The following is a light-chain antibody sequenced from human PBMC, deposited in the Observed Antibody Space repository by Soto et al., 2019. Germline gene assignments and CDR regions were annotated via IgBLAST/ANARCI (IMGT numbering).Light chain of an antibody. CDR2: DAS. Sequence: IFMTQSPATLSVSPGGRATLSCRASEDVSSKLAWYQQKPGLPPRLVIYDASTRVTGIPGRFSGSGSGKDFTLTISGLQSEDFAIYYCLQYDTWPPGTFGQGTKVEI. J-gene: IGKJ1*01. CDR3: LQYDTWPPGT. V-gene: IGKV3-15*01. CDR1: EDVSSK.